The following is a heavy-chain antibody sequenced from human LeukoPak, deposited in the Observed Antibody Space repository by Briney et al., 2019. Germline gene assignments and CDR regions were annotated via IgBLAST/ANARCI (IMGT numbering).Heavy chain of an antibody. J-gene: IGHJ4*02. CDR1: GDSVSSNSVG. D-gene: IGHD7-27*01. CDR2: TYYRSKWYN. Sequence: SQTLSLTCAISGDSVSSNSVGWHWIRQPPSRGLEWLGRTYYRSKWYNDYAVSVKSRITINPDTSKNQLSLQLNSVTPEDTAVYYCARSFNWGWDYWGQGALVTVSS. V-gene: IGHV6-1*01. CDR3: ARSFNWGWDY.